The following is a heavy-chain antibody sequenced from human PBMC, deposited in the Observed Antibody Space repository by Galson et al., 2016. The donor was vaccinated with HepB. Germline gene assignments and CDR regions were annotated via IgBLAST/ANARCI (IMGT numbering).Heavy chain of an antibody. J-gene: IGHJ4*02. CDR2: ILGNGDTT. V-gene: IGHV3-23*01. Sequence: SLRLSCAASGFTFNSYNMTWVRQAPGKGLEWVSGILGNGDTTYYADSVKGRFTISRDNSKNTLFLQMNSLRAEDTAVYHCAKAEKWEHDFWGQGTLVTVSS. D-gene: IGHD1/OR15-1a*01. CDR1: GFTFNSYN. CDR3: AKAEKWEHDF.